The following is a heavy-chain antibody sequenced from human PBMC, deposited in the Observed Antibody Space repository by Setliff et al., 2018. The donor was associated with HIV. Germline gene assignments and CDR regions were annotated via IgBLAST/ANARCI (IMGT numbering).Heavy chain of an antibody. Sequence: ASVKVSCKASGYTFTGYYMHWVRQAPGQGLEWMGRINPNSGGTNYEQKFQGRVTMTRDTSISTAYMELSRLRSDDTAVYYCARTLLRDTAMVSDPYDWGQVTLVTAAS. J-gene: IGHJ4*01. CDR3: ARTLLRDTAMVSDPYD. D-gene: IGHD5-18*01. CDR1: GYTFTGYY. CDR2: INPNSGGT. V-gene: IGHV1-2*06.